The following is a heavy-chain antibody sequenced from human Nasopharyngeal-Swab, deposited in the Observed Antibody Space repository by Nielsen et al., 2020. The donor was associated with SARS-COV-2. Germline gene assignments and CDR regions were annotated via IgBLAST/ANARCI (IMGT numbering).Heavy chain of an antibody. CDR3: ARGYSYVDY. Sequence: GESLKISCAASGFTFNSYEMNWVRQAPGKGLEWVSYISSSGSTIYYADSVKGRFTISRDNAKNSLYLQMNSLRAEDTAVYYCARGYSYVDYWGQGTLVTVSS. CDR1: GFTFNSYE. V-gene: IGHV3-48*03. D-gene: IGHD5-18*01. CDR2: ISSSGSTI. J-gene: IGHJ4*02.